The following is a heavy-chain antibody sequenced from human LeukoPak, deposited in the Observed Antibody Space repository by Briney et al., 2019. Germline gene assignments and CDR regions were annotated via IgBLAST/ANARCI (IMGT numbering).Heavy chain of an antibody. CDR3: ANFGIALADTVY. V-gene: IGHV3-30*02. J-gene: IGHJ4*02. Sequence: GGSLRLSCAASGFTFSSYGMHWVRQAPGKGLELVAFIRYDGSNKYYADSVKGRFTISRDNSKNTLYLQINSTRAEDTAVYYCANFGIALADTVYWGQGTLVTVSS. D-gene: IGHD6-19*01. CDR1: GFTFSSYG. CDR2: IRYDGSNK.